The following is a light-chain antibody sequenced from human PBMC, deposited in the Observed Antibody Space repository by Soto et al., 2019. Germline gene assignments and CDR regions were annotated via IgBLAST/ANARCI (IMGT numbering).Light chain of an antibody. Sequence: DIQMTQSPSSLSASVGDRVTITCWASQSISSWLAWYQQKPGKAPKLLIFDAFSLESGVPSRFSGSRSGTEFTLTISSLQPDDYATYYCQQYNSYSPLTFGGGTKVDIK. CDR3: QQYNSYSPLT. V-gene: IGKV1-5*01. J-gene: IGKJ4*01. CDR1: QSISSW. CDR2: DAF.